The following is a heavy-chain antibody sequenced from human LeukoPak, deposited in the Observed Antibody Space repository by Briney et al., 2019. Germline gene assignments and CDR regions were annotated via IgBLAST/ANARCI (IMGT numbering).Heavy chain of an antibody. D-gene: IGHD3-16*01. Sequence: GGSLILSCAASGFTFSAYAMHWVRQAPGKGLEWVALISYDGSNKYYADSVKGRFTISRDNSKNTLYLQMNSLRAEDTAMYYCARGGTRALTFDYWGQGTLVTVSS. J-gene: IGHJ4*02. V-gene: IGHV3-30-3*01. CDR3: ARGGTRALTFDY. CDR1: GFTFSAYA. CDR2: ISYDGSNK.